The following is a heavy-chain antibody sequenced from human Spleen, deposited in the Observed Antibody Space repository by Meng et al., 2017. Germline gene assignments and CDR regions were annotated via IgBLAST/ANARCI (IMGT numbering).Heavy chain of an antibody. D-gene: IGHD6-19*01. J-gene: IGHJ4*02. Sequence: GESLKISCAVSGVTFSGSDIHWVRQASGKGLEWVGRIETKPNNYATSYGESLRGRFTISRDDSKNMAYLQMNSLETEDTAVYYCTNSRIAMAGGYWGQGTLVTVSS. V-gene: IGHV3-73*01. CDR1: GVTFSGSD. CDR2: IETKPNNYAT. CDR3: TNSRIAMAGGY.